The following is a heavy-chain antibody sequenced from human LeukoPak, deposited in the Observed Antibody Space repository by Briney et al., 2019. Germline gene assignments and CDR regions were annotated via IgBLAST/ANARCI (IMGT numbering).Heavy chain of an antibody. CDR2: VRSGGEIT. D-gene: IGHD3-10*01. V-gene: IGHV3-23*01. Sequence: PGRSLRLSCAASGFTFSSYAMSWVRQAPGKGLERVSAVRSGGEITHYADSAKGRFTISRDNSKDILYLQMNSLRAEDTAIYYCAKEVESSGSYPFDFWGQGTLVTVSS. CDR1: GFTFSSYA. CDR3: AKEVESSGSYPFDF. J-gene: IGHJ4*02.